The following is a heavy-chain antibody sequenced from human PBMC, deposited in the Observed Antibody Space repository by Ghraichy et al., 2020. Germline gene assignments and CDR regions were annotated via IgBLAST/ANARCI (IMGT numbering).Heavy chain of an antibody. CDR2: INPNSGGT. V-gene: IGHV1-2*04. Sequence: ASVKVSCKASGYTFTGYYMHWVRQAPGQGLEWMGWINPNSGGTNYAQKFQGWVTMTRDTSISTAYMELSRLRSDDTAVYYCARSQYRTLDYGMDVWGQGTTVTVSS. D-gene: IGHD1-1*01. CDR3: ARSQYRTLDYGMDV. J-gene: IGHJ6*02. CDR1: GYTFTGYY.